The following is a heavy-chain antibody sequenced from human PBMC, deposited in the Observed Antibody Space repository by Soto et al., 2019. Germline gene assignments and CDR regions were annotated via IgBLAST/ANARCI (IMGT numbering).Heavy chain of an antibody. CDR1: GFSLSTSGVA. D-gene: IGHD2-21*02. CDR2: IYWDDDK. Sequence: QITLKESGPTLVKPTQTLTLTCTFSGFSLSTSGVAVGWIRQPPGKALEWLALIYWDDDKRYSPSMKGRLTXTXGTSKNPVVLIMTNMDPEDTATYYCAHRLTATAFDIWGQGTMVTVSS. CDR3: AHRLTATAFDI. J-gene: IGHJ3*02. V-gene: IGHV2-5*02.